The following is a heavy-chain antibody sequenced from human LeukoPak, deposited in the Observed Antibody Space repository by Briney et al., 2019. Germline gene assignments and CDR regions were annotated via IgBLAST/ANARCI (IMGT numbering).Heavy chain of an antibody. J-gene: IGHJ4*02. V-gene: IGHV4-39*07. D-gene: IGHD4-17*01. Sequence: SETLSLTCTVSGGSISSSSYYWGWIRQPPGKGLEWIGSIYHSGSTYYNPSLKSRVTISVDTSKNQFSLKLSSVTAADTAVYYCARDGDYGDLRLFDYWGQGTLVTVSS. CDR2: IYHSGST. CDR1: GGSISSSSYY. CDR3: ARDGDYGDLRLFDY.